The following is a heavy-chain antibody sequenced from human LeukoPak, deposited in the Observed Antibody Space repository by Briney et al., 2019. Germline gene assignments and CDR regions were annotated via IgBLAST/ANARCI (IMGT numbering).Heavy chain of an antibody. Sequence: PSETLSLTCAVYGGSFSGYYWSWIRQPPGKGLEWIGEINHSGSTNYSPSLKSRVTISVDTSKNQFSLKLSSVTAADTAVYYCARGRRYCSSTSCLNWFDPRGQGTLVTVSS. CDR1: GGSFSGYY. D-gene: IGHD2-2*01. CDR2: INHSGST. J-gene: IGHJ5*02. CDR3: ARGRRYCSSTSCLNWFDP. V-gene: IGHV4-34*01.